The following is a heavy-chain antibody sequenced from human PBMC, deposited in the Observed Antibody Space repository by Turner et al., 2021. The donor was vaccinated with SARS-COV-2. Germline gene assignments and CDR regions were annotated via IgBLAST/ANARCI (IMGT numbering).Heavy chain of an antibody. CDR2: ISYDGSNK. D-gene: IGHD1-26*01. Sequence: QVQLVESGGGVVQPGRSLRLSCAASGFTFTSYAIHWVRQAPGKGLEWVALISYDGSNKYYADSVKGRFTISRDNSKNTLFLQMNSLRTEDTAVYYCARGHSGNYYYFDYWGQGTLVTASS. V-gene: IGHV3-30-3*01. CDR3: ARGHSGNYYYFDY. CDR1: GFTFTSYA. J-gene: IGHJ4*02.